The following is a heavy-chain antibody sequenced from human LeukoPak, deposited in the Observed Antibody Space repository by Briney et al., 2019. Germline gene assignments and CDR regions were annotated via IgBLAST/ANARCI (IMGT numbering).Heavy chain of an antibody. CDR1: GFTFNNYE. CDR2: MSSSGSTK. D-gene: IGHD6-19*01. Sequence: GGSLRLSCAASGFTFNNYEMNWVRQPPGKGLEWVSYMSSSGSTKYYADSVKGRFTISRDNAKNSLYLQMNSLRAEDTALYYCAKVQIGGGSGWFDSFSYHYYMDVWGKGTTVTISS. V-gene: IGHV3-48*03. J-gene: IGHJ6*03. CDR3: AKVQIGGGSGWFDSFSYHYYMDV.